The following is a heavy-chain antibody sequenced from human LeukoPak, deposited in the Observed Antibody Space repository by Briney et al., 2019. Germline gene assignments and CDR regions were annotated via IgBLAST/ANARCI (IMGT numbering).Heavy chain of an antibody. CDR2: IKQDGSEK. J-gene: IGHJ4*02. CDR3: ARKDYGDKKGFCWDY. Sequence: PGGSLRLSRAASGFTFSSYWMSWVRQAPGKGLEWVANIKQDGSEKYYVDSVKGRFTISRDNAKNSLYLQMNSLRAEDTAVYYCARKDYGDKKGFCWDYWGQGTLVTVSS. CDR1: GFTFSSYW. D-gene: IGHD4-17*01. V-gene: IGHV3-7*01.